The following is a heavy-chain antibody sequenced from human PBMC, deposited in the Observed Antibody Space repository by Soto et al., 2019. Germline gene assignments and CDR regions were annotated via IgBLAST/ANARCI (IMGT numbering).Heavy chain of an antibody. CDR1: GGSISSGGYS. CDR3: ASRGYSYGFSLGMDV. D-gene: IGHD5-18*01. J-gene: IGHJ6*02. CDR2: IYYSGST. V-gene: IGHV4-31*11. Sequence: PSETLSLTCAVSGGSISSGGYSWSWIRQPPGKGLEWIGYIYYSGSTYYNPSLKSRVTISVDTSKNQFSLKLSSVTAADTAVYYCASRGYSYGFSLGMDVWGQGTTVTVS.